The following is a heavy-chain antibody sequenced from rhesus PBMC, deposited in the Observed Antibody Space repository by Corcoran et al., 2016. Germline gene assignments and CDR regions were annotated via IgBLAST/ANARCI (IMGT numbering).Heavy chain of an antibody. CDR1: GGSISDSYR. Sequence: QVQLQESGPGVVKPSETLSLTCAVSGGSISDSYRWSWIRQPPGKGLEWIGYIYSSSTSTNYHPPLKCRVTISKDTSKNQFSLKLSSVTAADTAVYYCARGGWSDYYEDGLDSWGQGVVVTVSS. D-gene: IGHD3-22*01. V-gene: IGHV4S10*01. CDR2: IYSSSTST. J-gene: IGHJ6*01. CDR3: ARGGWSDYYEDGLDS.